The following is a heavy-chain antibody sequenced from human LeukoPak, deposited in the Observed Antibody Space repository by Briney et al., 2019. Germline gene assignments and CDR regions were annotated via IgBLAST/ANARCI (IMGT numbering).Heavy chain of an antibody. CDR3: AKDLAGDY. Sequence: GGSLRLSCAVSGFNFNDAWMSWVRQAPGKGLEWVSYISSSSSTIYYADSVKGRFTISRDNSKNTLYLQMNSLRAEDTAVYCCAKDLAGDYWGQGTLVTVSS. CDR2: ISSSSSTI. J-gene: IGHJ4*02. CDR1: GFNFNDAW. V-gene: IGHV3-11*01.